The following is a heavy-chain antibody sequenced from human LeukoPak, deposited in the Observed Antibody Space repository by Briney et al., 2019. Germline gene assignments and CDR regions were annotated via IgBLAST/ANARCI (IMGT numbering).Heavy chain of an antibody. CDR2: ISSSGSTI. D-gene: IGHD2-21*01. V-gene: IGHV3-11*01. Sequence: GGSLRLSCAASGFTFSDYYMSWIRQAPGKGLEWVSYISSSGSTIYYADSVKGRFTISRDNAKNSLYLQMNSLRAEDTDVYYCAREGLAYCGGDCYSNAFDIWGQGTMVTVSS. J-gene: IGHJ3*02. CDR1: GFTFSDYY. CDR3: AREGLAYCGGDCYSNAFDI.